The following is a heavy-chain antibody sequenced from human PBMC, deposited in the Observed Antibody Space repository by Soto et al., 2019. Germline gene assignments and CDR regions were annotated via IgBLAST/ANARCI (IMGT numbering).Heavy chain of an antibody. Sequence: RXSVKVSCKASGYRLTNCFLHWVRQAPAQGLEWMGYILHAGGHTGCTEKFQGRLTVTMETSTSTVYMDLSSLSFEDRAVYYCLREYSPGLFESWGQGTLVTVSS. V-gene: IGHV1-46*01. CDR2: ILHAGGHT. D-gene: IGHD5-12*01. CDR1: GYRLTNCF. CDR3: LREYSPGLFES. J-gene: IGHJ4*02.